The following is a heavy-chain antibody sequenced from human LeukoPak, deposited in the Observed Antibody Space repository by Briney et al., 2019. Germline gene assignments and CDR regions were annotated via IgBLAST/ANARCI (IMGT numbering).Heavy chain of an antibody. V-gene: IGHV3-23*01. D-gene: IGHD6-19*01. CDR2: ISGSGGST. J-gene: IGHJ4*02. Sequence: GGSLRLSCAASGFTFSSYAMYWIRQAPGKGLEWVSGISGSGGSTYYADSVKGRFTISRDNSKNTVYLQMNSLRAEDTAVYYCAKTTAGYSSGRYPGWPVDYWGQGTLVTVSS. CDR3: AKTTAGYSSGRYPGWPVDY. CDR1: GFTFSSYA.